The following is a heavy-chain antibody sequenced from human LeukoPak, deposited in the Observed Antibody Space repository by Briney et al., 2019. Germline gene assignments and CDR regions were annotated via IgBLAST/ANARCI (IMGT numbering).Heavy chain of an antibody. D-gene: IGHD4-11*01. CDR2: ISSSGSTI. V-gene: IGHV3-48*03. CDR3: ARLYRNWFDP. CDR1: GFTFSSYE. J-gene: IGHJ5*02. Sequence: GGSLRLSCAASGFTFSSYEMNWVRQAPGKGLEWVSHISSSGSTIYYADSVKGRFTISRDNAKNSLYLQMNSLRAEDTAVYYCARLYRNWFDPWGQGTLVTVSS.